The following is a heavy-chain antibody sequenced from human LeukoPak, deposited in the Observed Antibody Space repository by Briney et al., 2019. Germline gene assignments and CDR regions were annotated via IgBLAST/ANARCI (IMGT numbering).Heavy chain of an antibody. D-gene: IGHD3-3*01. V-gene: IGHV3-23*01. CDR3: ARAGFLEWLWPIPNGNYYYGMDV. CDR1: GFTFSSYA. Sequence: GGSLRLSCAASGFTFSSYAMSWVRQAPGKGLEWVSGISGSGGSTYYADSVKGRFTISRDNSKNTLYLQMNSLRAEDTAVYYCARAGFLEWLWPIPNGNYYYGMDVWGQGTTVTVSS. J-gene: IGHJ6*02. CDR2: ISGSGGST.